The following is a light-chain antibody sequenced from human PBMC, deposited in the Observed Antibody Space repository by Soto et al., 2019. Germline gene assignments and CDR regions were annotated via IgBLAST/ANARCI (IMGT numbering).Light chain of an antibody. CDR3: CSYAGSSTVV. J-gene: IGLJ2*01. CDR2: EGS. CDR1: SSDIGNYNL. V-gene: IGLV2-23*01. Sequence: QSALTQPASVSGSPGQSITISCTGTSSDIGNYNLVSWYQQHPGKAPKLMIYEGSQRPSGVSNRFSGSKSGSTASLTISGLQAEDEADYYCCSYAGSSTVVFGGGTKLTVL.